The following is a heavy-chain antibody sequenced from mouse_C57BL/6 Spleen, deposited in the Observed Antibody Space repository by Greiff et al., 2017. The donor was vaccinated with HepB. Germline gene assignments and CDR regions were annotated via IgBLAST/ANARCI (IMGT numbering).Heavy chain of an antibody. Sequence: QVQLKQPGAELVKPGASVKMSCKASGYTFTSYWITWVKQRPGQGLEWIGDIYPGSGSTNYNEKFKSKATLTVDTSSSTAYMQLSSRTSEDSAVYYCAILYGSSYVPWFAYWGQGTLVTVSA. V-gene: IGHV1-55*01. CDR2: IYPGSGST. CDR3: AILYGSSYVPWFAY. J-gene: IGHJ3*01. D-gene: IGHD1-1*01. CDR1: GYTFTSYW.